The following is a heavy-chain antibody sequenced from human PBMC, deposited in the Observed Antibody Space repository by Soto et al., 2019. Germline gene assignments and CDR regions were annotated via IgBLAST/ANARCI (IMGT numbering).Heavy chain of an antibody. CDR3: ARDPGSSSPGAYYYYGMDV. CDR2: IYYSGST. Sequence: PSETLSLTCTVSGGSISSGDYYWSWIRQPPGKGLEWIGYIYYSGSTYYNPSLKSRVTISVDTSKNQFSLKLSSVTAADTAVYYCARDPGSSSPGAYYYYGMDVWGQGTTVTVSS. D-gene: IGHD6-6*01. V-gene: IGHV4-30-4*01. J-gene: IGHJ6*02. CDR1: GGSISSGDYY.